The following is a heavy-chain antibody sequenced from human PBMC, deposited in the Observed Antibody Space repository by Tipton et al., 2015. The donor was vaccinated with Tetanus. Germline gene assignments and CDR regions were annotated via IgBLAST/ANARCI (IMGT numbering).Heavy chain of an antibody. D-gene: IGHD1-14*01. CDR3: ASGCAADRCRSLVNQYYFQY. J-gene: IGHJ4*02. V-gene: IGHV3-33*01. CDR2: VWYDGGNK. CDR1: LSGHA. Sequence: LSGHAMHWVRQAPGKGLEWVAIVWYDGGNKYYAESVKGRFTISKDNVRNTLSLQMNSLTVEDTAVYHCASGCAADRCRSLVNQYYFQYWGQGALVSVSS.